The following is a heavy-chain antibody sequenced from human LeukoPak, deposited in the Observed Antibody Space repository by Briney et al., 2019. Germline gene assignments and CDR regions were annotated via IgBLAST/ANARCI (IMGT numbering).Heavy chain of an antibody. J-gene: IGHJ4*02. CDR2: ISAYNGNT. D-gene: IGHD3-10*01. V-gene: IGHV1-18*01. Sequence: ASVKVSCKASGYTFTSYGISWVRQAPGQGLEWMGWISAYNGNTNYAQKLQGRVTITADKSTSTAYMELSSLRSEDTAVYYCARGSAYGSGSTTFDYWGQGTLVTVSS. CDR1: GYTFTSYG. CDR3: ARGSAYGSGSTTFDY.